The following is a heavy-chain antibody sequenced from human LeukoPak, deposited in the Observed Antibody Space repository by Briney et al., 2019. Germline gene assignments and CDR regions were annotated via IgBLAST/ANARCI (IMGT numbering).Heavy chain of an antibody. CDR1: GYTFTRYD. J-gene: IGHJ4*02. D-gene: IGHD3-16*01. Sequence: GASVKVSCKASGYTFTRYDINWVRQATGHGPEWMGWMNPKNVNTGYAQKFQGRVTMTRNTSISTAYMELSSLRSEDTAVYYCARAGDLDYWGQGTLVTVSS. V-gene: IGHV1-8*01. CDR3: ARAGDLDY. CDR2: MNPKNVNT.